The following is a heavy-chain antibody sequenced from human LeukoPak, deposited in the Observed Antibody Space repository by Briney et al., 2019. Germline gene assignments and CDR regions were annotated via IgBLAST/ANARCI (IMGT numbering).Heavy chain of an antibody. V-gene: IGHV1-46*01. J-gene: IGHJ6*03. CDR3: ARGGRYNWNYRGYYYYMDV. CDR2: INPSGGST. CDR1: GYTFTSYY. Sequence: EASVKVSCKASGYTFTSYYMHWVRQAPGQGLEWMGIINPSGGSTSYAQKFQGRVAMTRDTSTSTVYMELSSLRSEDTAVYYCARGGRYNWNYRGYYYYMDVWGKGTTVTVSS. D-gene: IGHD1-7*01.